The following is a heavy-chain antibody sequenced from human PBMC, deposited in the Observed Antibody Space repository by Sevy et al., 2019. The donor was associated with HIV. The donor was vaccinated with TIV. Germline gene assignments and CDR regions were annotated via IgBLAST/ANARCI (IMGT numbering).Heavy chain of an antibody. J-gene: IGHJ4*02. Sequence: GGSLKLSFGPSGFSLSPFRLNWVRRAPGKGREGISYISGTSKTIYNADSVKGRFTISRDNAKNSLYLQMNSLRAEDTALYYCARVPLYDDPWYCDLWGQRTLVTVSS. D-gene: IGHD3-16*01. CDR1: GFSLSPFR. CDR2: ISGTSKTI. V-gene: IGHV3-48*01. CDR3: ARVPLYDDPWYCDL.